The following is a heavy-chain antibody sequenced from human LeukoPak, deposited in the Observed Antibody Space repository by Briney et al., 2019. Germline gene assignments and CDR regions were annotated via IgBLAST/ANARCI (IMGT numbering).Heavy chain of an antibody. Sequence: SETLSLTCGVSGGSVINTNWWTWVRQPPGKGLEWIGEVHLDGRTNYNPSLESRLTMSVDVSENQVSLKLTSVTAADTAVYYCAREGGFYRPLDYSGQGTLVTASS. D-gene: IGHD3-3*01. J-gene: IGHJ4*02. CDR3: AREGGFYRPLDY. V-gene: IGHV4-4*02. CDR1: GGSVINTNW. CDR2: VHLDGRT.